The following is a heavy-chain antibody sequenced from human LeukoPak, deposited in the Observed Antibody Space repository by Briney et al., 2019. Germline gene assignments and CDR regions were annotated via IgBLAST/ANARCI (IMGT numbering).Heavy chain of an antibody. Sequence: SETLSLTCAVYGGSFSGYYWSWIRQPPGKGLEWIGEISHSGSTNYNPSLKSRVTISVDTSKNQFSLKLSSVTAADTAVYYCARGWVAGTDFDYWGRGTLVTVSS. D-gene: IGHD6-19*01. V-gene: IGHV4-34*01. CDR1: GGSFSGYY. CDR3: ARGWVAGTDFDY. J-gene: IGHJ4*02. CDR2: ISHSGST.